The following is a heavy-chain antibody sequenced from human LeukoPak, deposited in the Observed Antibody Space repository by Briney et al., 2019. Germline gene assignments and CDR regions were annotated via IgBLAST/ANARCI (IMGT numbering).Heavy chain of an antibody. D-gene: IGHD6-13*01. V-gene: IGHV1-69*06. J-gene: IGHJ4*02. Sequence: GASVKVSCKASGGTFSSYAISWVRQAPGQGLEWMGGIIPIFGTANYAQKFQGRVTITADKSTSTAYMELSSLRSEDTAVYYCASSRRAAARCYFDYWGQGTLVTVSS. CDR1: GGTFSSYA. CDR2: IIPIFGTA. CDR3: ASSRRAAARCYFDY.